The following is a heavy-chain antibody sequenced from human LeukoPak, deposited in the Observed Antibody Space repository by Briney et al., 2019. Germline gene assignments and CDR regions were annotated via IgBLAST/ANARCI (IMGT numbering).Heavy chain of an antibody. V-gene: IGHV3-74*01. CDR3: VKGRSGTLYYFDY. D-gene: IGHD3-10*01. CDR2: INSDGSST. J-gene: IGHJ4*02. Sequence: GGSLRLSCAASGFTFSNYWMHWVRQAPGKGLVWVSRINSDGSSTYYADSVKGRFTISRDNPKNTLYLQMNSLRAEDTAVYYCVKGRSGTLYYFDYWGRGTLVTVSS. CDR1: GFTFSNYW.